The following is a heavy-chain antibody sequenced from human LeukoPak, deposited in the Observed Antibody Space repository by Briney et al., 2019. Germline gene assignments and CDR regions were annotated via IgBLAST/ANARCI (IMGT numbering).Heavy chain of an antibody. D-gene: IGHD3-10*01. J-gene: IGHJ3*02. CDR3: AREQVYYGSGSPNDAFDI. CDR1: GFTFSSYA. CDR2: ISYDGSNK. Sequence: GRSLRLSCAASGFTFSSYAMHWVRQAPGKGLEWVAVISYDGSNKYYADSVKGRFTISRDNSKNTLYLQMNSLRAEDTAVYYCAREQVYYGSGSPNDAFDIWGQGTMVTVSS. V-gene: IGHV3-30*04.